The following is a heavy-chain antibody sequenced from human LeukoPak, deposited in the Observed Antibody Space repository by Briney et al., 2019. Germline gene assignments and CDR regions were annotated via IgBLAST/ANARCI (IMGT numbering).Heavy chain of an antibody. CDR2: ISSSSSTI. V-gene: IGHV3-48*01. D-gene: IGHD2-15*01. Sequence: GGSLRLSCAASGFTFSSYSMNWVRQAPGKGLEWVSYISSSSSTIYCADSVKGRFTISRDNAKNSLYLQMNSLRAEDTAVYYCASMTPTDYWGQGTLVTVSS. CDR3: ASMTPTDY. J-gene: IGHJ4*02. CDR1: GFTFSSYS.